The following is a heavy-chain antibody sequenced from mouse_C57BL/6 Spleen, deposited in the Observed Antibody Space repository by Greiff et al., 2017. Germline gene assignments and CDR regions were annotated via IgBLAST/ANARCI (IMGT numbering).Heavy chain of an antibody. J-gene: IGHJ2*01. Sequence: QVQLQQSGPELVKPGASVKISCKASGYAFSSSWMNWVKQRPGKGLEWIGRIYPGDGDTNYNGKFKGKATLTADKSSSTAYMQLSSLTSEDSAVYFCARWDHYYFYFDYWGQGTTLTVSS. D-gene: IGHD1-2*01. CDR2: IYPGDGDT. V-gene: IGHV1-82*01. CDR3: ARWDHYYFYFDY. CDR1: GYAFSSSW.